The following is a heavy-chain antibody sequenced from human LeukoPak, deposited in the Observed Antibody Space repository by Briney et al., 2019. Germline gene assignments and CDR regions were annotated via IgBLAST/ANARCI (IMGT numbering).Heavy chain of an antibody. D-gene: IGHD6-13*01. CDR1: GGSFSGYY. J-gene: IGHJ6*03. CDR3: ARCAPLIAAAVSPWGPWVLGYYYYYMDV. V-gene: IGHV4-34*01. CDR2: INHSGST. Sequence: PSETLSLTCAVYGGSFSGYYWSWIRQPPGKGLEWIGEINHSGSTNYNPSLKSRVTISVDTSKNQFSLKLSSVTAADTAVYYCARCAPLIAAAVSPWGPWVLGYYYYYMDVWGKGTTVTISS.